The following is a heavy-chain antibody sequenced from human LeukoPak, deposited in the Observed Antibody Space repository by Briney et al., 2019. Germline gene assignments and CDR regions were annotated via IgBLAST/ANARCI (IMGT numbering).Heavy chain of an antibody. Sequence: ASVKVSCKASGYTFTSYTIHWVRQAPGQRLEWMGWINAGNGNTKYSQKFQGRVTMTRNTSISTAYMELSSLRSEDTAVYYCARDYYGSGSYGNWGQGTLVTVSS. D-gene: IGHD3-10*01. V-gene: IGHV1-3*01. CDR2: INAGNGNT. J-gene: IGHJ4*02. CDR3: ARDYYGSGSYGN. CDR1: GYTFTSYT.